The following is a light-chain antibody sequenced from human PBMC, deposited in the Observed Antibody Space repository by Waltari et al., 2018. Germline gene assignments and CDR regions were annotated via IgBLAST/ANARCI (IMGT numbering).Light chain of an antibody. CDR3: SSRNGRANEVV. Sequence: SSELTQDPAVSVALGQTVRFTCQGDRLRTSYASWYQLKPGQAPVVVIYGKDKRPSGIPDRISGYSSGTTSSLTITGAQAEDEADYYCSSRNGRANEVVFAGGTKVTVL. CDR2: GKD. J-gene: IGLJ3*02. V-gene: IGLV3-19*01. CDR1: RLRTSY.